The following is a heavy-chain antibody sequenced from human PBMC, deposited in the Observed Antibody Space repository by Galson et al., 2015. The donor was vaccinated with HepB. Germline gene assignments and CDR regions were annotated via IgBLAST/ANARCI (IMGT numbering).Heavy chain of an antibody. V-gene: IGHV3-66*01. CDR1: GFIVSSNY. Sequence: SLRLSCAASGFIVSSNYMSWVRQAPGKGLEWVAVLYTDGTPYYADSVKGRFTISRSDSNNTVFLQMNSLGADDTAVYYCARTLTSGVFDYWGQGTLVTVSS. D-gene: IGHD4-11*01. J-gene: IGHJ4*02. CDR3: ARTLTSGVFDY. CDR2: LYTDGTP.